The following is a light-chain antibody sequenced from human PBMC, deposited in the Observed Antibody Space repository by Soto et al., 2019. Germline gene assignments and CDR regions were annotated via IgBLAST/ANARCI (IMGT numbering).Light chain of an antibody. V-gene: IGKV3-15*01. CDR3: QQYIRWPLT. CDR1: QSVRSK. J-gene: IGKJ4*01. Sequence: EIVLTQSPATLSVSPGERATLSCRASQSVRSKLAWYQQKPGQAPSLLIYGASTRATGTPARFSGSGSGTEFTLTISSLQSEDFAVYYCQQYIRWPLTFGGGTKVDIK. CDR2: GAS.